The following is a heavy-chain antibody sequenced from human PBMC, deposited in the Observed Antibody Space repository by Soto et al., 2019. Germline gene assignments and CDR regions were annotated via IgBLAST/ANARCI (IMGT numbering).Heavy chain of an antibody. CDR1: GFTFKSYA. D-gene: IGHD6-19*01. CDR2: SSGSGGTT. CDR3: AKEPYSSFVLGTFHY. Sequence: EVQLLESGGGLVQPGGSLRLSCAASGFTFKSYAMSWVRQPPGKGLEWVSGSSGSGGTTYHADSVKGRFTTSRDNSKNTLYLQMNSLRVEDTAVYYCAKEPYSSFVLGTFHYWGQGALVTVSS. J-gene: IGHJ4*02. V-gene: IGHV3-23*01.